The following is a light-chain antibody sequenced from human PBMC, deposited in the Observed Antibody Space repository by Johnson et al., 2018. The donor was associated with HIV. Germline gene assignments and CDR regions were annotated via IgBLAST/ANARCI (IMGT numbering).Light chain of an antibody. CDR1: SYNIGNNY. Sequence: QSVLTQPPSVSAAPGQKVTISCSGSSYNIGNNYVSWYQQLPGTAPKLLIYENNKRPSGIPDRFSGSKSGNSAPLGITGLQTGDEADYYCSTWDNSLSAGGVFVTGTKVTVL. CDR3: STWDNSLSAGGV. J-gene: IGLJ1*01. CDR2: ENN. V-gene: IGLV1-51*02.